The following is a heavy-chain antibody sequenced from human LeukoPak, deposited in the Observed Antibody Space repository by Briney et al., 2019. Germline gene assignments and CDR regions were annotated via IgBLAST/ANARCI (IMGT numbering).Heavy chain of an antibody. CDR3: ARAEVPYYDILTGYSPNDY. V-gene: IGHV1-18*01. CDR2: ISAYNGNT. J-gene: IGHJ4*02. Sequence: ASVKVSCKASGYTFTSYGISWVRQAPGQGLEWMGWISAYNGNTNYAQKLQGRVTMTTDTSTSTAYMELRSLRSDDTAVYYCARAEVPYYDILTGYSPNDYWGQGTLVTVSS. CDR1: GYTFTSYG. D-gene: IGHD3-9*01.